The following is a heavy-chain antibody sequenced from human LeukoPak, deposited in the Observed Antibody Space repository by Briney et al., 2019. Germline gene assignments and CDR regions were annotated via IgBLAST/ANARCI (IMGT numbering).Heavy chain of an antibody. CDR3: ARAGWWELPRSAFDL. CDR1: GFTFSSYA. Sequence: GGSLRLSCAASGFTFSSYAMHWVRQAPGKGLEWVAVISYDGSNKYYADSVKGRFTISRDNSKNTLYLQMNSLRADDTAVYYCARAGWWELPRSAFDLWGQGTMVTVSS. V-gene: IGHV3-30*04. CDR2: ISYDGSNK. J-gene: IGHJ3*01. D-gene: IGHD1-26*01.